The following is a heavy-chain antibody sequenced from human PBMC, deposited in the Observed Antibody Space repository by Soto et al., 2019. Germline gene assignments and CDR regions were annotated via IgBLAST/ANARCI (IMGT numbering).Heavy chain of an antibody. V-gene: IGHV3-48*01. J-gene: IGHJ5*02. Sequence: GGSLRLSCAASGFTFSSYSMNWVRQAPGKGLEWVSYISSSSSTIYYADSVKGRFTISRANAKNSLYLQMNSLRAEDTAVYYCARDRQPYTIFGVVPYPSWFDPWGQGTLVTVSS. CDR1: GFTFSSYS. CDR2: ISSSSSTI. CDR3: ARDRQPYTIFGVVPYPSWFDP. D-gene: IGHD3-3*01.